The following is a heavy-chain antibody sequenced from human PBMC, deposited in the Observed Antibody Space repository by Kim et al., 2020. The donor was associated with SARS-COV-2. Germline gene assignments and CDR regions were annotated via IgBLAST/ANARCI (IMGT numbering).Heavy chain of an antibody. CDR1: GLTFNNYA. D-gene: IGHD3-10*01. Sequence: GGSLRLSCAASGLTFNNYAMNWVRQAPGKGLEWVSTISGSGDNTYYADSVKGRFTISRDNSKNTLYLQMNSLRAEDSAIYHCAKVTRNGYPYYFDYWGQGTLVTVSS. J-gene: IGHJ4*02. V-gene: IGHV3-23*01. CDR2: ISGSGDNT. CDR3: AKVTRNGYPYYFDY.